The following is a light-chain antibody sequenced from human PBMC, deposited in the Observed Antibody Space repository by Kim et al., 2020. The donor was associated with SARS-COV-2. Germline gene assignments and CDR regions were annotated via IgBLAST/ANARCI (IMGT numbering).Light chain of an antibody. CDR2: RNN. V-gene: IGLV10-54*01. J-gene: IGLJ3*02. Sequence: QAGLTQPPSMSKDLRQTATLTCSGNSDNVGNEGVAWLQQHQGHPPKLLSYRNNNRPSGISERSSASRSGNTASLTITGLQPEDEADYYCSAWDRSLSAWVFGGGTHLTVL. CDR3: SAWDRSLSAWV. CDR1: SDNVGNEG.